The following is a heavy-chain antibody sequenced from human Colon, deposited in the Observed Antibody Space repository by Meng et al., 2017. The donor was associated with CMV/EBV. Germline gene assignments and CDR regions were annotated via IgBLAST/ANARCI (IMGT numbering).Heavy chain of an antibody. CDR1: GFTFSSYA. CDR2: IGGSGGSS. CDR3: AKDLGWSNYHPRGGMDV. V-gene: IGHV3-23*01. D-gene: IGHD3-10*01. Sequence: LRLSCAASGFTFSSYAMSWVRQAPGKGLEWVSLIGGSGGSSYYADSVKGRFIISRDNSKNTMYLQMSSLRTEDTAVYYCAKDLGWSNYHPRGGMDVWGQGTTVTVSS. J-gene: IGHJ6*02.